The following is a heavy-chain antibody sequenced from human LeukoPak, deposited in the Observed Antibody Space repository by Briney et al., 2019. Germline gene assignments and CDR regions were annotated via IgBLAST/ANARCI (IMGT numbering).Heavy chain of an antibody. CDR2: IGTAGDT. J-gene: IGHJ3*02. Sequence: GGSLRLSCAASGFTFSSYDMHWVRQATGKGLEWVSAIGTAGDTYYPGSVKGRFTISRENAKNSLYLQMNSLRAGDTAVYYCARGRYDSSGYYSDAFDIWGQGTMVTVSS. CDR1: GFTFSSYD. D-gene: IGHD3-22*01. V-gene: IGHV3-13*01. CDR3: ARGRYDSSGYYSDAFDI.